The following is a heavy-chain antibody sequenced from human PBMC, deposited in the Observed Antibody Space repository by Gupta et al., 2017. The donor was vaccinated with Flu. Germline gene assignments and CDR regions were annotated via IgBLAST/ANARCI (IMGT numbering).Heavy chain of an antibody. CDR2: VSSDGRDK. Sequence: TFSHYGMHWVRQAPGKGLEWVAIVSSDGRDKSYGHSVQGRFSISRDNSKNTLFLQMNSLRPEDTAVYYCAKDHGGSFQLDYWGQGTLVTISS. CDR1: TFSHYG. CDR3: AKDHGGSFQLDY. J-gene: IGHJ4*02. D-gene: IGHD1-26*01. V-gene: IGHV3-30*18.